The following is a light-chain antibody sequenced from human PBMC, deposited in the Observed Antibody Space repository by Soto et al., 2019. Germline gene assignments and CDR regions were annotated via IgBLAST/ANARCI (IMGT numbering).Light chain of an antibody. CDR3: NSYTSSITYV. CDR2: DVS. V-gene: IGLV2-14*03. J-gene: IGLJ1*01. CDR1: TSDVGGYNY. Sequence: QSVLTQPASVSGSPGQSITISCTGSTSDVGGYNYVSWYQHLPGKAPELMIYDVSNRPSGVSNRFSGSKSGNTASLTISGLQAEDEADYYCNSYTSSITYVFGTGTKVTVL.